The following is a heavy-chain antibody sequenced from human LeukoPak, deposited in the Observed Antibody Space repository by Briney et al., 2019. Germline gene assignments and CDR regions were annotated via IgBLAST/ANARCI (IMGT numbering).Heavy chain of an antibody. CDR1: GGSISSSSYY. CDR3: ARETRSGGSLLRGNWFDP. Sequence: SETLSLTCTVSGGSISSSSYYWGWIRQPPGKGLEWIGSIYTSGSTNYNPSLKSRVTISVDTSKNQFSLKLSSVTAADTAVYYCARETRSGGSLLRGNWFDPWGQGTLVTVSS. V-gene: IGHV4-39*07. D-gene: IGHD2-15*01. CDR2: IYTSGST. J-gene: IGHJ5*02.